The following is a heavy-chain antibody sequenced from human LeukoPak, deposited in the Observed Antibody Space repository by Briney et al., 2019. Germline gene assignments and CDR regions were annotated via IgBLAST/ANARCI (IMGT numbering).Heavy chain of an antibody. CDR3: ARAVAGTLDAFGI. CDR2: IDYSGST. Sequence: PSETLSLTCTVSGGSISSSSYYWSWIRQPPGKGLEWIGYIDYSGSTRNNPSLKSRGTISLDKSENRFSLKLRSVTAADTAVYYCARAVAGTLDAFGIWGRGTMVAVSS. D-gene: IGHD6-19*01. J-gene: IGHJ3*02. V-gene: IGHV4-61*05. CDR1: GGSISSSSYY.